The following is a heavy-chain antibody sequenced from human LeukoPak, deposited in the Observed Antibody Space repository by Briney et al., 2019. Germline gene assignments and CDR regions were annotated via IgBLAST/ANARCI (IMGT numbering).Heavy chain of an antibody. CDR1: GFTFSSYS. Sequence: GGSLRLSCAASGFTFSSYSMNWVRQAPGKGLEWVSSISSSSSYIYYADSVKGRFTISRDNAKNSLYLRMNSLRAEDTAVYYCARHCSSTSCYFNYYGMDVWGQGTTVTVSS. CDR3: ARHCSSTSCYFNYYGMDV. V-gene: IGHV3-21*01. D-gene: IGHD2-2*01. J-gene: IGHJ6*02. CDR2: ISSSSSYI.